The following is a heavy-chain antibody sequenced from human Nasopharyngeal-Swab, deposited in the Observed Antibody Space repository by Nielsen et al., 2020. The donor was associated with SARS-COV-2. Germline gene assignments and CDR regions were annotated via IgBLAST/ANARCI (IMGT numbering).Heavy chain of an antibody. J-gene: IGHJ5*02. CDR3: ARAYTVTIFGVVTAPGWFDP. Sequence: GESLKISCAASGFTFSNYAMSWVRQAPGKGLEWVSSIGGSGGRTHYADSVKGRFTISRDNTKNSLYLQMNSLRAEDTAVYYCARAYTVTIFGVVTAPGWFDPWGQGTLATVSS. CDR1: GFTFSNYA. V-gene: IGHV3-23*01. D-gene: IGHD3-3*01. CDR2: IGGSGGRT.